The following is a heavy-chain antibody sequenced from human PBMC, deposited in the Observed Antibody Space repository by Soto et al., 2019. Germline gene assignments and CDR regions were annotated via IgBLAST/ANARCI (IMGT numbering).Heavy chain of an antibody. CDR3: ARGRGNRDGYNYADY. CDR1: GGTFSSYT. Sequence: ASVKVSCKASGGTFSSYTISWVRQAPGQGLEWMGRIIPILGIANYAQKFQGRVTITADKSTSTAYMELSSLRSEDTAVYYCARGRGNRDGYNYADYWGQGTLVTVSS. J-gene: IGHJ4*02. D-gene: IGHD5-12*01. CDR2: IIPILGIA. V-gene: IGHV1-69*02.